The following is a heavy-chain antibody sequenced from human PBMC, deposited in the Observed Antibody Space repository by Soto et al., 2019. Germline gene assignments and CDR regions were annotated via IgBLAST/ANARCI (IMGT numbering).Heavy chain of an antibody. CDR2: IIPIFGTA. CDR1: GGTFSSYA. V-gene: IGHV1-69*13. Sequence: GASVKVSCKASGGTFSSYAISWVRQAPGQGLEWMGGIIPIFGTANYAQKFQGRVTITADESTSTAYMELSSLRSEDTAVYYCARQLWGTDDAFDIWGQGTMVTVSS. J-gene: IGHJ3*02. D-gene: IGHD5-18*01. CDR3: ARQLWGTDDAFDI.